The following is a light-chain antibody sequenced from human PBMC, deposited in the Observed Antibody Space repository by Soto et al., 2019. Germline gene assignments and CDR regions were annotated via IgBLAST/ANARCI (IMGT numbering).Light chain of an antibody. Sequence: QSVLTQPPSASGSPGQSVTISCTGTSSDVGAYNYVSWYQQHAGKAPKLVIYEVTKRPSGVPDRFSGSKSANTASLTVSGLQAEDEADYYCSSFASSNTWVLGGGTKVTVL. J-gene: IGLJ3*02. CDR1: SSDVGAYNY. CDR2: EVT. V-gene: IGLV2-8*01. CDR3: SSFASSNTWV.